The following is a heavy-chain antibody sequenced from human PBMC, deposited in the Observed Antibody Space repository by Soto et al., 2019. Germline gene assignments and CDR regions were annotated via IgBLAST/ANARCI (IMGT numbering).Heavy chain of an antibody. CDR3: ASELGGWFDP. J-gene: IGHJ5*02. Sequence: QVQLQQWGAGLLKPSETLSLTFAGSGGSFRGYYWSWIRQPPGMGLEWIGEINHSGSTNYNPSLKRRVTISVDTSKNQFALKLSSVTAADTDVYYCASELGGWFDPWGQGTLVTVSS. V-gene: IGHV4-34*01. D-gene: IGHD7-27*01. CDR2: INHSGST. CDR1: GGSFRGYY.